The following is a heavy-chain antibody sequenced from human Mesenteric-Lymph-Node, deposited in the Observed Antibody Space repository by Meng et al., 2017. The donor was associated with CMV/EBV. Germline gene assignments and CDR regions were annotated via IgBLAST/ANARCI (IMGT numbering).Heavy chain of an antibody. CDR3: ARRGIFGSGSSPFGWFDP. V-gene: IGHV5-51*01. D-gene: IGHD3-10*01. CDR2: IYPGDSDT. Sequence: YSFTSYGIGWVRQMTGKGLEWMGIIYPGDSDTKYSPSFQGQVTRSADKSISTAYLQWSSLKASDTAMYYCARRGIFGSGSSPFGWFDPWGQGTLVTVSS. J-gene: IGHJ5*02. CDR1: YSFTSYG.